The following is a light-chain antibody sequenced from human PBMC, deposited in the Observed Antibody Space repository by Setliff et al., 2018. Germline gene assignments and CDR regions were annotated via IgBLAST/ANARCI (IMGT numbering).Light chain of an antibody. Sequence: DIQLTQSPSFLSASVGDRVTITCRASQDIRTYLAWYQQKPGKAPKLLIYAASTLQSGVPSRFSGSGSGTEFTLTISSLQPEDFATYYCQQPRTFGPGTKVDIK. CDR3: QQPRT. V-gene: IGKV1-9*01. CDR2: AAS. J-gene: IGKJ3*01. CDR1: QDIRTY.